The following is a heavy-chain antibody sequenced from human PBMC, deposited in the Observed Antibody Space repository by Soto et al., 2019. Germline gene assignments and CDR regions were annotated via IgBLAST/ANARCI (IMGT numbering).Heavy chain of an antibody. CDR2: IYYSGST. V-gene: IGHV4-61*01. J-gene: IGHJ4*02. Sequence: SETLSLTCTVSGGSVSSSSYYWSWIRHPPGKGLEWIGYIYYSGSTTYNPSLKSRVTISVDTSKNQFSLKVNSVTAADTAVYYCARGLGDCGGDCYSDFPDYWGQGPLVTFSS. CDR1: GGSVSSSSYY. D-gene: IGHD2-21*02. CDR3: ARGLGDCGGDCYSDFPDY.